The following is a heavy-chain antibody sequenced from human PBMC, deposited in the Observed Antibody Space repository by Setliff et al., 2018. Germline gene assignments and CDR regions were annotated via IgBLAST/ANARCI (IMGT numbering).Heavy chain of an antibody. CDR1: GYTFTSYY. CDR3: ARGGKATGYGGGGAFDI. D-gene: IGHD6-25*01. V-gene: IGHV1-46*01. CDR2: INPSGGST. J-gene: IGHJ3*02. Sequence: ASVKVSCKASGYTFTSYYMHWVRQAPGQGLEWMGIINPSGGSTSYAQKFQDRVTMTRDTSTSTVYMELSSLRSEDTAVYYCARGGKATGYGGGGAFDIWGQGTMVTVSS.